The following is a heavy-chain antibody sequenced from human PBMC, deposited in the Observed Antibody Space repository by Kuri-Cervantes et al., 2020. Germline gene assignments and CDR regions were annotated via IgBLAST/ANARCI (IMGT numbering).Heavy chain of an antibody. CDR3: ARRAYCGGDCYTLDY. D-gene: IGHD2-21*02. Sequence: GESLKISCKGSGYSFTSYWIGWVRQMPGKGLEWMGIIYPGDSDTRYSPSFQGQVTISADKSISTAYLQWSGLKASDTAMYYCARRAYCGGDCYTLDYWGQGTLVTVSS. CDR2: IYPGDSDT. V-gene: IGHV5-51*01. J-gene: IGHJ4*02. CDR1: GYSFTSYW.